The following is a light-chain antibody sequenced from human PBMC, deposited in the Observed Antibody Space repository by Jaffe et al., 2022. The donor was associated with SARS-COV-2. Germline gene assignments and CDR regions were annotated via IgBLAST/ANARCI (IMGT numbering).Light chain of an antibody. J-gene: IGKJ5*01. CDR2: GAS. V-gene: IGKV3-20*01. Sequence: EIVLTQSPGTRSFSPGERATLSCRASQSVSSSYLAWYQQKPGLPPRLLIYGASRRATGIPDRFSGSGSGTDFTLTISRLEPEDFAVYYCQQYGSSPITFGLGTRLDIK. CDR1: QSVSSSY. CDR3: QQYGSSPIT.